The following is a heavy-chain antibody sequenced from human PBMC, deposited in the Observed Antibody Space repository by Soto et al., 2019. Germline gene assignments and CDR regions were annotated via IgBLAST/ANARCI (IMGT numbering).Heavy chain of an antibody. CDR1: GGSISSSSYY. CDR3: ERLQYPPFRADY. J-gene: IGHJ4*02. Sequence: PSETLSLTCTVSGGSISSSSYYWGWIRQPPGKGLEWIGSIYYSGSTYYNPSLKSRVTISVDTSKNQFSLKLSSVTAADTAVYYCERLQYPPFRADYWGQGTLVTVSS. D-gene: IGHD3-10*01. V-gene: IGHV4-39*01. CDR2: IYYSGST.